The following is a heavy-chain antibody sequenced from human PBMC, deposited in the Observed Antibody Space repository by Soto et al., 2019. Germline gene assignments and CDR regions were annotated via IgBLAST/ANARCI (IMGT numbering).Heavy chain of an antibody. CDR2: ISYVGSIK. CDR3: AREHERSNAMDV. V-gene: IGHV3-30*04. J-gene: IGHJ6*02. CDR1: GFTFSSYF. Sequence: GGSLRLSCAASGFTFSSYFMHWVRQPPGKGLDWLSSISYVGSIKYHADSVKGRFTISRVNSKNILYLQVNSLRAEDTAVYYCAREHERSNAMDVWGQGTTVTVSS.